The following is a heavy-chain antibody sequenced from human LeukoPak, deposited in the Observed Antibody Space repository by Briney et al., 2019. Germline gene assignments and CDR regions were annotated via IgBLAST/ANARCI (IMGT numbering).Heavy chain of an antibody. CDR1: GYTFTSYG. V-gene: IGHV1-18*01. CDR3: ARVFYGDYNWFDP. Sequence: ASVKVSCKASGYTFTSYGISWVRQAPGQGLEWMGWISAYNGDTNHAQILQGRVTMTTDTSTSTAYMELRSLRSDDTAVYYCARVFYGDYNWFDPWGQGTLVTVSS. J-gene: IGHJ5*02. CDR2: ISAYNGDT. D-gene: IGHD4-17*01.